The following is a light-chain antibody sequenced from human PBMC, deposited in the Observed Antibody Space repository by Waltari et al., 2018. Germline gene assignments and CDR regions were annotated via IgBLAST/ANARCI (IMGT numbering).Light chain of an antibody. CDR2: SND. CDR1: NSHLGSKT. CDR3: AAWDDSLNGWV. J-gene: IGLJ3*02. Sequence: QSALTQPPSASGTPGQRVTMSCSGSNSHLGSKTVNWYQQFPGTAPKLLIYSNDQRPSGVPDRVSGSKSGTSASLAISGLQSEDEADYYCAAWDDSLNGWVFGGGTKLTVL. V-gene: IGLV1-44*01.